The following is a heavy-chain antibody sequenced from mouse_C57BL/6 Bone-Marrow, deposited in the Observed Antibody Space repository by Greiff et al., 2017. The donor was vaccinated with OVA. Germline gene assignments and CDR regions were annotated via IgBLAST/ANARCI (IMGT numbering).Heavy chain of an antibody. CDR3: ARPLNLLLRSFDY. V-gene: IGHV1-78*01. Sequence: QVQLKQSGAELVRPGTSVKISCKVSGYTFTDHTIHWMKQRPEQGLEWIGYIYPRDGSTKYNEKFKGKATLTADKSSSTAYMQLNSLTSEDSAVYFCARPLNLLLRSFDYWGQGTTLTVSS. CDR1: GYTFTDHT. D-gene: IGHD1-1*01. CDR2: IYPRDGST. J-gene: IGHJ2*01.